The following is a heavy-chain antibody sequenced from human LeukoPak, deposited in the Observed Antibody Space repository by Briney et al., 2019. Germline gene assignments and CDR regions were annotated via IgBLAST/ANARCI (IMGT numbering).Heavy chain of an antibody. CDR2: ISADNGNR. J-gene: IGHJ4*02. D-gene: IGHD6-19*01. Sequence: ASVKVSCKASGYTFTRYGISLVRQAPGQGLEWMGWISADNGNRNYAQNLQGRVTMTTDTYTSTAYMELRRLRSDDTAVYYCARGSAYSSGWNEYWGQGTLVTVSS. CDR3: ARGSAYSSGWNEY. V-gene: IGHV1-18*01. CDR1: GYTFTRYG.